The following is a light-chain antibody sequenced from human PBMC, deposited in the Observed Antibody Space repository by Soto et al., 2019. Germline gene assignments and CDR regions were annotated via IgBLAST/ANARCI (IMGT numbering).Light chain of an antibody. CDR1: SNDIGGYNF. Sequence: QSVLTXPASVAGSPGQSITIPCNGTSNDIGGYNFVSWFQQHPGKAPKLLICDVTRRPSGVSDRFSGSKSGNTASLTISELQAEDEADYYCNSYSGGNTLYVFGSGTKVTVL. CDR2: DVT. V-gene: IGLV2-14*01. CDR3: NSYSGGNTLYV. J-gene: IGLJ1*01.